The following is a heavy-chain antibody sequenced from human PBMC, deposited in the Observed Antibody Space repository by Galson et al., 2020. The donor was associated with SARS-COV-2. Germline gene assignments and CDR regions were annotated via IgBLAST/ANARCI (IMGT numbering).Heavy chain of an antibody. CDR1: GTSISSGSYS. J-gene: IGHJ3*02. CDR2: ISHSGST. CDR3: ARLHSGEYGPEAFDI. V-gene: IGHV4-30-2*01. Sequence: SETLSLTCAVSGTSISSGSYSWNWIRQPPGKGLEWIGYISHSGSTYYNPSLKSRVTISGDRSKNQFSLRLSSVTAADTAVYYCARLHSGEYGPEAFDIWGPGTRVTVAS. D-gene: IGHD4-17*01.